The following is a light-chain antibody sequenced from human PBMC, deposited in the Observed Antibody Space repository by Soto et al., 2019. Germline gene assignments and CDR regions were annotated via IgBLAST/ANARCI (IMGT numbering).Light chain of an antibody. Sequence: IVLTPSPDTLSFSPVERATLSFMAGQGVTTNFAWYQQKSGQSPRLLIYDVSTRATGVPARFSGTGSETDFTLTISGLQSEDSAVYFCQQYNNWPFSFGQGTRLEI. CDR2: DVS. CDR1: QGVTTN. CDR3: QQYNNWPFS. V-gene: IGKV3-15*01. J-gene: IGKJ5*01.